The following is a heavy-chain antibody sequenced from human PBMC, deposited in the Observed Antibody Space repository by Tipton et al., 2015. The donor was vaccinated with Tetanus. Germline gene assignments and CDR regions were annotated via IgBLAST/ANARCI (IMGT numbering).Heavy chain of an antibody. Sequence: TLSLTCAVYGGSFSGYYWSWIHQPPGKGLEWIGEINHSGSTNYNPSLKSRVTISVDTSKNQFSLKLSSVTAADTAVYYCARDRRAFDIWGQGTMVTVSS. V-gene: IGHV4-34*01. CDR1: GGSFSGYY. CDR2: INHSGST. CDR3: ARDRRAFDI. J-gene: IGHJ3*02.